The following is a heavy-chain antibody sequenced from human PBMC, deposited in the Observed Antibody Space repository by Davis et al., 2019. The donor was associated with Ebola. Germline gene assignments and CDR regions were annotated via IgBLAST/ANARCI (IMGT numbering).Heavy chain of an antibody. CDR3: AKHPGTYGSVGPFDY. CDR1: GFTFSSYA. D-gene: IGHD6-25*01. J-gene: IGHJ4*02. V-gene: IGHV3-23*01. Sequence: GESLKIPCAASGFTFSSYAMSWVRQAPGKGLEWVPGISGSGGDTYYADSAKGRFSISRDNSKNTLYLQMNSLRAEDTAVYYCAKHPGTYGSVGPFDYWGQGTMVTVSS. CDR2: ISGSGGDT.